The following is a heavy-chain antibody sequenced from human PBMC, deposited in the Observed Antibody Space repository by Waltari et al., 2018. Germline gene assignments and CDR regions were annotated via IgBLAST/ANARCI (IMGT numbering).Heavy chain of an antibody. CDR1: GFTFSDYY. Sequence: XVQXVESGGGLVKPGGSLRLSCAXSGFTFSDYYMSWIRQAPGKXLEWVSYXSXXXSXXYYVXSVKGRFTISRDNAKNSLXLQMNSLXXXDTAVXYXXRGHKYXWXXXXLVTVSS. CDR2: XSXXXSXX. CDR3: XRGHKYX. J-gene: IGHJ4*02. V-gene: IGHV3-11*04.